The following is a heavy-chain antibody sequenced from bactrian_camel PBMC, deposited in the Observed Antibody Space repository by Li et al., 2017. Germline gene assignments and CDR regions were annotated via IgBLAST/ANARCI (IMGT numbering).Heavy chain of an antibody. CDR2: IAYDGWVS. CDR1: GFQFGDYP. CDR3: AEGRGSRGEHCYSLNY. V-gene: IGHV3S40*01. J-gene: IGHJ4*01. D-gene: IGHD6*01. Sequence: VQLVESGGGQVQPGGSLRLSCIASGFQFGDYPMSWVRQGPGKDLEWLAQIAYDGWVSRYHDSVKGRFTISQNKAKNTVYLQMNNLQPEDTATYYCAEGRGSRGEHCYSLNYWGQGTQVTVS.